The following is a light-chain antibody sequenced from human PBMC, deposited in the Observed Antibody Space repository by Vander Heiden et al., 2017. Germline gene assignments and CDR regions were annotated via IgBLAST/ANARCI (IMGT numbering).Light chain of an antibody. CDR1: QSVLYSSNNKNY. Sequence: DIVMTQSPDSLAVSLGERATINCKSSQSVLYSSNNKNYLAWYQQKPGQPPKLLIYWASTRESGVPDRFSGCGSGTDFTLTISSLQAEDVTVYYCQLDDSTPQTFGQGTKVEIK. CDR3: QLDDSTPQT. V-gene: IGKV4-1*01. J-gene: IGKJ1*01. CDR2: WAS.